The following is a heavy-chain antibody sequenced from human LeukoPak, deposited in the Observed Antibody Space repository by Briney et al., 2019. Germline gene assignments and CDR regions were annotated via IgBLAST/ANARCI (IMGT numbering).Heavy chain of an antibody. CDR2: INSDGINT. CDR3: AKDYWVGATSAFDY. J-gene: IGHJ4*02. D-gene: IGHD1-26*01. V-gene: IGHV3-74*01. CDR1: GFTFSNYW. Sequence: GGSLRLSCAASGFTFSNYWMHWVRQAPGKGLVWVSRINSDGINTSYADSVKGRFTISRDNSKNTLYLQMNSLRAEDTAVYYCAKDYWVGATSAFDYWGQGTLVTVSS.